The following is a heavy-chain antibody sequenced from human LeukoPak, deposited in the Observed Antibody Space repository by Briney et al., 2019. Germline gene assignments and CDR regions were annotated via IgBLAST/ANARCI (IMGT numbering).Heavy chain of an antibody. V-gene: IGHV3-21*01. CDR3: ARDLVVVPAAMGWFDP. D-gene: IGHD2-2*01. J-gene: IGHJ5*02. CDR1: GFTFSSYA. CDR2: ISSSSSYI. Sequence: GGSLRLSCAASGFTFSSYAMSWVRQAPGKGLEWVSSISSSSSYIYYADSVKGRFTISRDNAKNSLYLQMNSLRAEDTAVYYCARDLVVVPAAMGWFDPWGQGTLVTVSS.